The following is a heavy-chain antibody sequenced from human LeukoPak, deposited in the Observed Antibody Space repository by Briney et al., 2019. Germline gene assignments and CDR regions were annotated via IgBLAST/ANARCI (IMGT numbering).Heavy chain of an antibody. V-gene: IGHV3-33*06. CDR3: AKDLTTGTLSFDS. CDR2: IWFDGSES. D-gene: IGHD1-1*01. CDR1: GFTFSNYG. J-gene: IGHJ4*02. Sequence: GGSLRLSCAASGFTFSNYGMRWVRQAPGKGLEWVAVIWFDGSESYYAHSVTGRFTISRDNSKNTLYLQMNSLRAEDTAVFYCAKDLTTGTLSFDSWGQGTLVTVSS.